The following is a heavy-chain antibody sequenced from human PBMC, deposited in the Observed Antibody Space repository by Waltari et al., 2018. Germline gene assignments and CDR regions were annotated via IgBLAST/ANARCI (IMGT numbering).Heavy chain of an antibody. CDR2: IVYSGST. CDR3: ARSYDFWSGYPLHY. D-gene: IGHD3-3*01. CDR1: GDSITNYY. Sequence: QVQLQESGPGLVKPSETLSLICSVSGDSITNYYWSWVRQPPGKGLEWIGYIVYSGSTRYNPYLKSRATISVDTSKKQFSLRLGSVTAADTAIYYCARSYDFWSGYPLHYWGQGTLVTVSS. J-gene: IGHJ4*02. V-gene: IGHV4-59*01.